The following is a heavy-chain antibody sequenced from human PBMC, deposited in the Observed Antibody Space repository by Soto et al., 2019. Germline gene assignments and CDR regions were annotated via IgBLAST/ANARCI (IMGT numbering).Heavy chain of an antibody. CDR3: ARHALYIWGSYRAPFDP. Sequence: PSETLSLTCTVSGGSISSSSYYWGWIRQPPGKGLEWIGSIYYSGSTYYNPSLKSRVTISVDTSKNQFSLKLSSVTAADTAVYNCARHALYIWGSYRAPFDPWGQGTLVTVSS. J-gene: IGHJ5*02. V-gene: IGHV4-39*01. CDR2: IYYSGST. D-gene: IGHD3-16*02. CDR1: GGSISSSSYY.